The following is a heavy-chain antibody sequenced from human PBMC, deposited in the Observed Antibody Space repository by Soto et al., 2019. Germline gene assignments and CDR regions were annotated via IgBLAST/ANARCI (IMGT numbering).Heavy chain of an antibody. V-gene: IGHV1-58*01. Sequence: ASVKVSCKASGFTFTSSAVQWVRQARGQRLEWIGWIVVGSGNTNYAQKFQERVTITRDMSTSTAYMELSSLRSEDTAVYYCAAAPYYDILTGRRDFDYWGRGTLVTVSS. D-gene: IGHD3-9*01. J-gene: IGHJ4*02. CDR1: GFTFTSSA. CDR3: AAAPYYDILTGRRDFDY. CDR2: IVVGSGNT.